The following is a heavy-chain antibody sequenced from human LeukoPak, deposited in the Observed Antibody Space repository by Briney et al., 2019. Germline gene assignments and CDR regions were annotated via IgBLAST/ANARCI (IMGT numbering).Heavy chain of an antibody. D-gene: IGHD2-2*01. CDR1: GGTFSSYA. CDR3: ASGESSGYQLLSFYYMDV. V-gene: IGHV1-69*13. J-gene: IGHJ6*03. Sequence: SVKVSCTASGGTFSSYAISWVRQAPGQGLEWMGGIIPIFGTADYAQKFQGRVTITADESTSTAYMELSSLRSEDTAVYYCASGESSGYQLLSFYYMDVWGKGTTVTISS. CDR2: IIPIFGTA.